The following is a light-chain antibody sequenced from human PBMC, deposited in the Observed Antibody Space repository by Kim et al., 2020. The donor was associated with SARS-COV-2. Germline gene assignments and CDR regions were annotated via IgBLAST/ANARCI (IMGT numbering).Light chain of an antibody. CDR2: GAS. V-gene: IGKV3-20*01. CDR3: QQYSSSPAT. J-gene: IGKJ1*01. CDR1: QSVSSNY. Sequence: SPGERATLSCRASQSVSSNYLAWYQQKPGQAPRLLNYGASSRATGIPDRFSGSGSVTDFTLTITRLEPEDFAVYYCQQYSSSPATFGQGTKVEVK.